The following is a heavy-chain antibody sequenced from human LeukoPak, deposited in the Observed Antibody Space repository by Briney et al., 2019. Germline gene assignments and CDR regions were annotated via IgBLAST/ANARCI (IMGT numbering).Heavy chain of an antibody. J-gene: IGHJ5*02. D-gene: IGHD6-13*01. Sequence: PSETLSLICTVSGGSISSGGYYWSWIRQPPGKGLEWIGYIYHSGSTCYNPSLKSRVTILVDRSKNQFSLKLSSVTAADTAVYYCARGLGYSTPWGQGTLVTVSS. CDR2: IYHSGST. CDR1: GGSISSGGYY. V-gene: IGHV4-30-2*01. CDR3: ARGLGYSTP.